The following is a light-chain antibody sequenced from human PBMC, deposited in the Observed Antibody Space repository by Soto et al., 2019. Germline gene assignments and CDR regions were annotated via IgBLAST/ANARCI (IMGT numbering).Light chain of an antibody. CDR2: GAS. V-gene: IGKV1-12*01. CDR1: QDISSW. CDR3: QQANSFPFT. J-gene: IGKJ5*01. Sequence: DIQMTQSPSSVSASVGDRVTITCRASQDISSWIAWYQQRPGKAPKLLIYGASTLESLVPSRFSGSASGTDFTLPICSVQPEDFATYYCQQANSFPFTFGHGTRLEIK.